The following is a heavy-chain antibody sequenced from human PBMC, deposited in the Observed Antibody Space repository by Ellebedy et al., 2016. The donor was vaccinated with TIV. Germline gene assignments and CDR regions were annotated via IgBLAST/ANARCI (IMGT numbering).Heavy chain of an antibody. D-gene: IGHD1-26*01. Sequence: PGGSLRLSCAASGFTFSTYAMEWVRQAQGQGLEWVEVISYDGSNKHYADAMLGRFTISRDNSKNAVYLQMNSLRRDDTAVYYCARGDGIVVVTPLDYWGHGTLVTVSS. CDR1: GFTFSTYA. J-gene: IGHJ4*01. CDR3: ARGDGIVVVTPLDY. V-gene: IGHV3-30*01. CDR2: ISYDGSNK.